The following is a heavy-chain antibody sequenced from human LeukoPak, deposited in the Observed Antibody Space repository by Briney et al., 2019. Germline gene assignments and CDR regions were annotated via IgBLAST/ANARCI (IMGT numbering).Heavy chain of an antibody. Sequence: SETLSLTCTVSGGSISSSSYYWGWIRQPPGKGLEWIGSIYYSGSTYYNPSLKSRVTISVDTSKNQFSLKLSSVTAADTAVYYCARHNNWNYYYYYMDVWGKGTTVTVSS. CDR1: GGSISSSSYY. CDR3: ARHNNWNYYYYYMDV. J-gene: IGHJ6*03. CDR2: IYYSGST. V-gene: IGHV4-39*07. D-gene: IGHD1-20*01.